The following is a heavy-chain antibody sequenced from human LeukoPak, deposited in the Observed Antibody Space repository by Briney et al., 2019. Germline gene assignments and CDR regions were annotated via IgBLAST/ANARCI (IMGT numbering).Heavy chain of an antibody. J-gene: IGHJ6*03. CDR1: GFTFSSYG. V-gene: IGHV3-33*06. CDR3: AKDSGYYYMDV. Sequence: GGSLRLSCAASGFTFSSYGMHWVRQAPGKGLEWVAVIWYDGSNKYYADSVKGRFTISRDNSKNTLYLQMNSLRAEDTAAYYCAKDSGYYYMDVWGKGTTVTVSS. CDR2: IWYDGSNK.